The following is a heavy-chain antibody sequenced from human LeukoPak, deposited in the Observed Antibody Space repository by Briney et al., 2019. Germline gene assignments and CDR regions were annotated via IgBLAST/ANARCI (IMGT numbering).Heavy chain of an antibody. Sequence: PGGSLRLSCAASGFTFSPYDVSWPRQAPGKAVEGVSAIHGRGDSTYYAGSVKGRSNISRDNSKKTLYLSTNSLRDEHTAVYYCAKVSKATRGSDEDYWGQATLVSDSS. CDR2: IHGRGDST. CDR1: GFTFSPYD. V-gene: IGHV3-23*01. J-gene: IGHJ4*02. D-gene: IGHD6-19*01. CDR3: AKVSKATRGSDEDY.